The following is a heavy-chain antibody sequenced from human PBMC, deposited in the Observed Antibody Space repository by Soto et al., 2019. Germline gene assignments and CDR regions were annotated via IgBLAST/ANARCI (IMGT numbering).Heavy chain of an antibody. CDR3: ARSFNDWTTYFDY. V-gene: IGHV3-53*01. J-gene: IGHJ4*02. CDR2: LYTGGSA. Sequence: PGGSLRLSCAASGFSVTYHYMTWVRQAPGKGLEWVSVLYTGGSAYYGDSVKGRFTISRDSSTNTLYLQMNSLKVGDTAFYFCARSFNDWTTYFDYWSEGTLVTVSS. D-gene: IGHD3-9*01. CDR1: GFSVTYHY.